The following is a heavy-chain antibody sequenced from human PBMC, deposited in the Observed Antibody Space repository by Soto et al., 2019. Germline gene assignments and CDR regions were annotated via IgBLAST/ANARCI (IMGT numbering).Heavy chain of an antibody. D-gene: IGHD1-1*01. CDR1: GYKFSAYW. Sequence: GESLKISCMTSGYKFSAYWIAWVRQRPGKGLEWMGIIYPGDFDTRYSPSFEGQVTISVDRSTNTAHLQWSSLKASETAIYYCARRPQKAYDPIDYWGQGTLVTVSS. J-gene: IGHJ4*02. CDR3: ARRPQKAYDPIDY. CDR2: IYPGDFDT. V-gene: IGHV5-51*01.